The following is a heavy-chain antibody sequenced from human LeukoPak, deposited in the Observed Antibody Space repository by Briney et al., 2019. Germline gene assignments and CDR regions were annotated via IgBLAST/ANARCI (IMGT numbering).Heavy chain of an antibody. CDR2: INVDGSSI. D-gene: IGHD1-26*01. V-gene: IGHV3-74*01. CDR1: GFTLNNYW. Sequence: GGSLRLSCAASGFTLNNYWMHWVRQAPGKGLVWVSRINVDGSSISYADSVKGRLTISRDNARNTLYLQMNSLRAEDTAVYYCTRIKWDLTYFDYWGQGTLVTASS. J-gene: IGHJ4*02. CDR3: TRIKWDLTYFDY.